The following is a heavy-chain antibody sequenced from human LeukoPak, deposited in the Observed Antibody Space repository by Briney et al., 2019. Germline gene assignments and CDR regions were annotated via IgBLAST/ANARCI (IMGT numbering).Heavy chain of an antibody. CDR3: AKDGETYCSSTSCKPDY. V-gene: IGHV3-23*01. CDR2: ISGSGGST. CDR1: GFTFSSYA. D-gene: IGHD2-2*01. Sequence: PGGSLRRSCEASGFTFSSYAMSWVRQAPGKGLEWVSAISGSGGSTYYADSVKGRFTISRDNSKNTLYLQMNSLRAEDTAVYYCAKDGETYCSSTSCKPDYWGQGTLVTVSS. J-gene: IGHJ4*02.